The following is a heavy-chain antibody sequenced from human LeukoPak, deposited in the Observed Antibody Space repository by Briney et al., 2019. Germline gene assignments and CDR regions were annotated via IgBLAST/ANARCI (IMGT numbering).Heavy chain of an antibody. CDR2: ISGSGGST. V-gene: IGHV3-23*01. Sequence: QPGGSLRLSCAASGFTFSSYAMSWVRKAPGKGLEWVSAISGSGGSTYYADSVKGRFTISRDNSKNTLYLQMNSLRAEDTAVYYCAKDLGCSGGSCYDAFDIWGQGTMVTVSS. J-gene: IGHJ3*02. D-gene: IGHD2-15*01. CDR3: AKDLGCSGGSCYDAFDI. CDR1: GFTFSSYA.